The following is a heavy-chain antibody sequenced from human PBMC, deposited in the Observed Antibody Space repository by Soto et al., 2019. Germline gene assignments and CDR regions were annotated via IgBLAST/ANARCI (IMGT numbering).Heavy chain of an antibody. CDR2: ISDSGGYT. J-gene: IGHJ1*01. V-gene: IGHV3-23*01. CDR1: GFTFSSYA. D-gene: IGHD3-3*01. CDR3: AKDGVRITIFGGNVGLAF. Sequence: EVQLLESGGGLVQPGGSLRLSCAASGFTFSSYAMSWVRQAPGKGLEWVSSISDSGGYTYYADSVKGRFTISRDNSKNTLYLQMNSLRAEDTAIYYCAKDGVRITIFGGNVGLAFWGEGTLVTVSS.